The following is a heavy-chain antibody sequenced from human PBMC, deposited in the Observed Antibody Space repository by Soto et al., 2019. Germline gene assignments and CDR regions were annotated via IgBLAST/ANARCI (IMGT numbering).Heavy chain of an antibody. Sequence: GESLKISCKGSGYSFTSYWIGWVRQMPGKGLEWMGIIYPGDSDTRYSPSFQGQVTISADKSISTAYLQWSSLKASDTAMYYCARQMQNPRIDRGLRYFDWLPPLGDYYYGMDVWGQGTTVTVSS. V-gene: IGHV5-51*01. CDR3: ARQMQNPRIDRGLRYFDWLPPLGDYYYGMDV. CDR2: IYPGDSDT. CDR1: GYSFTSYW. J-gene: IGHJ6*02. D-gene: IGHD3-9*01.